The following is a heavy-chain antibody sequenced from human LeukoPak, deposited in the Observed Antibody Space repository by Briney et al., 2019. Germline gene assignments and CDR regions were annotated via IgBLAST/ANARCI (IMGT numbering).Heavy chain of an antibody. D-gene: IGHD3-16*01. V-gene: IGHV1-24*01. CDR3: AALQPYANSGHLRPYFDY. J-gene: IGHJ4*02. CDR1: GYSLTELA. CDR2: SDPEDVKT. Sequence: GASVKVSCKISGYSLTELAIHWVRQAPGKGLEWMGGSDPEDVKTSFAEKFQGRVTFTEDTSTDTAFMELSRLRSDDTSLYYCAALQPYANSGHLRPYFDYWGQGTLVTVSS.